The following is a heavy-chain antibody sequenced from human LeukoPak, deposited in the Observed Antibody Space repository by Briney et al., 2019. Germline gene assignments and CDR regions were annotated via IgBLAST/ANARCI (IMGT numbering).Heavy chain of an antibody. CDR1: GYTFTSYY. D-gene: IGHD1-26*01. CDR2: INPSGGST. J-gene: IGHJ4*02. V-gene: IGHV1-46*01. Sequence: ASVKVSCKASGYTFTSYYMHWVRQAPGQGLEWMGIINPSGGSTSYAQKFQGRVTMTRDMSTSTVYMELSSLRSEDTAVYYCARGSFLVGTTVKHFDYWGQGTLVTVSS. CDR3: ARGSFLVGTTVKHFDY.